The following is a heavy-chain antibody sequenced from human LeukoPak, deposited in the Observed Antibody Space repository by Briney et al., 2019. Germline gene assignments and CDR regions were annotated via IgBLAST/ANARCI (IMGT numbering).Heavy chain of an antibody. D-gene: IGHD2-15*01. J-gene: IGHJ5*02. CDR3: ARLIVVVVAAFWFDP. CDR1: GYSFTSYW. CDR2: IYPGDSDT. Sequence: GESLKISCKGSGYSFTSYWIGWVRQMPGKGLEWMGIIYPGDSDTRYSPSFQGQVTISADKSISTAYLQWSSLKASDTAMYYCARLIVVVVAAFWFDPWGQGTLVTVSS. V-gene: IGHV5-51*01.